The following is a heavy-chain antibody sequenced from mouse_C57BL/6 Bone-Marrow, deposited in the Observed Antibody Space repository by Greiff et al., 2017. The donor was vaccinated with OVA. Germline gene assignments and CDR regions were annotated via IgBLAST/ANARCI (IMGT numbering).Heavy chain of an antibody. V-gene: IGHV1-77*01. Sequence: LVESGAELVKPGASVKISCKASGYTFTDYYINWVKQRPGQGLEWIGKIGPGSGSTYYNEKFKGKATLTADKSSSTAYMQLSSLTSEDSAVYFCARSTYYYGSSYYAMDYWGQGTSVTVSS. D-gene: IGHD1-1*01. CDR3: ARSTYYYGSSYYAMDY. CDR2: IGPGSGST. J-gene: IGHJ4*01. CDR1: GYTFTDYY.